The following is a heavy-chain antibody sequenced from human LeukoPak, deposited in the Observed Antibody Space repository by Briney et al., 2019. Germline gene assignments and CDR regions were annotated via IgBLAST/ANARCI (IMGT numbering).Heavy chain of an antibody. CDR2: IYYSGST. D-gene: IGHD1-26*01. Sequence: SETLFLTCTVSGGSISSGGYYWSWIRQHPGKGLEWIGYIYYSGSTYYNPSLKSRVTISVDTSKNQFSLKLSSVTAADTAVYYCARDTGSYSFSGMDVWGQGTTVTVSS. V-gene: IGHV4-31*03. CDR3: ARDTGSYSFSGMDV. J-gene: IGHJ6*02. CDR1: GGSISSGGYY.